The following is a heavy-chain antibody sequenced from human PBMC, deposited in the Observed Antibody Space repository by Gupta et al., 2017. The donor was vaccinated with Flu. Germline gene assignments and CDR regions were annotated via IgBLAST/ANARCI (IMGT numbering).Heavy chain of an antibody. CDR1: GFTFSSYE. CDR3: ARDPGNTRGDY. J-gene: IGHJ4*02. CDR2: ISSSGSTI. Sequence: EVQLVESGGGLVQPGGSLRLSCAASGFTFSSYEMNWVRQAPGKGLEWVSYISSSGSTIYYADSVKGRFTISRDNAKNSLYLQMNSLRAEDTAVYYCARDPGNTRGDYWGQGTLVTVSS. D-gene: IGHD2-2*01. V-gene: IGHV3-48*03.